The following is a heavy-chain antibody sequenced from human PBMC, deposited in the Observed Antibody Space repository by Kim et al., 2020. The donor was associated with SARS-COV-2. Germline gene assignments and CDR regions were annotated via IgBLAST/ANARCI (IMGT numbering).Heavy chain of an antibody. J-gene: IGHJ4*02. CDR3: AKEAYYYGSGSFDY. V-gene: IGHV3-11*06. D-gene: IGHD3-10*01. Sequence: ADSVKGRFTIAGDNAKNSLYLQMNSLRAEDTAVYYCAKEAYYYGSGSFDYWGQGTLVTVSS.